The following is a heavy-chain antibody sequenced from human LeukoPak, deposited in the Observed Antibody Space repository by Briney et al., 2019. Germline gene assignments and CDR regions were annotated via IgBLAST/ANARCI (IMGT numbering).Heavy chain of an antibody. CDR2: VSASSDI. CDR1: AFTFSSYT. J-gene: IGHJ4*02. D-gene: IGHD5-18*01. CDR3: ARDALHTAHFDY. Sequence: GGSLRLSCAASAFTFSSYTMNWVRQAPGKGLQWVSTVSASSDIHYSDSVKGRSTISRDNARNSLYLQMNSLRDEDTAVYYCARDALHTAHFDYWGQGTLVTVSS. V-gene: IGHV3-48*02.